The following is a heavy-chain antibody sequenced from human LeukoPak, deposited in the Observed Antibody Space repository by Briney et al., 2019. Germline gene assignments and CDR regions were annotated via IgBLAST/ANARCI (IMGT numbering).Heavy chain of an antibody. CDR3: ARGANYYGSSCYDY. CDR1: GGSISSYY. CDR2: IYYSGST. V-gene: IGHV4-59*01. D-gene: IGHD3-10*01. Sequence: SETLSLTCTVSGGSISSYYWSWIRQPPGKGLEWIGYIYYSGSTNYNPSLKSRVTISVDTSKNQFSLKLSSVTAADTAVYYCARGANYYGSSCYDYWGQGTLVTVSS. J-gene: IGHJ4*02.